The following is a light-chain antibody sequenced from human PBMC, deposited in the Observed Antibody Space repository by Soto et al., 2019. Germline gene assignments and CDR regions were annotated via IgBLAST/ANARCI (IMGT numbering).Light chain of an antibody. Sequence: QSGLTQPAFVSVSPGQSLTISCSGTSVDVGCYNLVSWYQHHPVKAPKLIIFGVSERPSGVSNRFSGSKSANTAPLKISGVQAEDEADYHCCSNAGSSFVFGSRAKVSVL. CDR2: GVS. V-gene: IGLV2-23*02. CDR3: CSNAGSSFV. CDR1: SVDVGCYNL. J-gene: IGLJ1*01.